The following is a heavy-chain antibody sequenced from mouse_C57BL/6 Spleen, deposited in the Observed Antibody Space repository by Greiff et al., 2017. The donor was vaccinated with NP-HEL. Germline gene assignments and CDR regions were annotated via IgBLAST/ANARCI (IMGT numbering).Heavy chain of an antibody. J-gene: IGHJ2*01. V-gene: IGHV1-42*01. Sequence: VQLKESGPELVKPGASVKISCKASGYSFTGYYMNWVKQSPEKSLEWIGEINPSTGGTTYNQKFKAKATLTVDKSSSTAYMQLKSLTSEDSAVYYCARRFADYWGQGTTLTVSS. CDR2: INPSTGGT. CDR1: GYSFTGYY. CDR3: ARRFADY.